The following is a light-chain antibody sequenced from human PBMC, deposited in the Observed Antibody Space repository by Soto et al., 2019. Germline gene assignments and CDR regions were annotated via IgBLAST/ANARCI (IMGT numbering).Light chain of an antibody. J-gene: IGKJ1*01. V-gene: IGKV1-5*03. CDR3: QQYNSS. CDR2: KAS. Sequence: DIQMTQSPSTLSASVGDRVTITCRASQSISSWLAWYQQKPGKAPKLLIYKASTLESGVPSRFSGSGSGTEFTLTISSLQPDDFAPYYCQQYNSSFGQGTKVDIK. CDR1: QSISSW.